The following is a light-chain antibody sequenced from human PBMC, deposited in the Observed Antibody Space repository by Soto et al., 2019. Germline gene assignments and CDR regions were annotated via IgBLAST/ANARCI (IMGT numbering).Light chain of an antibody. V-gene: IGKV3-15*01. CDR3: QQHSQWPIT. CDR2: YIS. CDR1: QTIGRN. Sequence: EIVMTQSPGTLSLSPGETATLSCRASQTIGRNYLAWYQQKPGQAPRLLIYYISTRAADIPARFSGSGSGTDFTLPISSLQSEDAGVYYFQQHSQWPITFGQGTRLEIK. J-gene: IGKJ5*01.